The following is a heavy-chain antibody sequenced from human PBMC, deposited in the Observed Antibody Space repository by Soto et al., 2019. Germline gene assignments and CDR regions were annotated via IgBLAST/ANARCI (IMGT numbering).Heavy chain of an antibody. J-gene: IGHJ4*02. CDR3: ARWGTTGGLDV. CDR1: GFTFRSYV. Sequence: ESGGGVVQPGTSLRLSCVGCGFTFRSYVIHWVRQAPGKGLEWVALTSYDGSNNFYGDSVKGRFTISRHNSRNTVELQMDSLRFEDTALYYCARWGTTGGLDVWGQGTLVSVSS. CDR2: TSYDGSNN. V-gene: IGHV3-33*05. D-gene: IGHD3-16*01.